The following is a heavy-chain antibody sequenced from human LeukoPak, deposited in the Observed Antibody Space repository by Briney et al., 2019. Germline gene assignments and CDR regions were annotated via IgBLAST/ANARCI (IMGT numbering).Heavy chain of an antibody. V-gene: IGHV4-59*01. CDR3: TRDTPFGGY. CDR1: GGSISNYY. D-gene: IGHD3-16*01. J-gene: IGHJ4*02. CDR2: ISYSGST. Sequence: SETPSLTCTVSGGSISNYYWSWIRQPPGKGLEWIGYISYSGSTNYNPSLRSRVTISVDTSKNQFSLKLSSVTAADTAMYYCTRDTPFGGYWGQGTLVTVSS.